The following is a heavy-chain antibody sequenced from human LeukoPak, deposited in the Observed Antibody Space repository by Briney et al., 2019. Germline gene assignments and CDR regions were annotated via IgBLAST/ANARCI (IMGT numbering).Heavy chain of an antibody. CDR2: ISSSSTI. V-gene: IGHV3-48*02. CDR1: GFTFSSYS. Sequence: PGGSLRLSCAASGFTFSSYSMNWVRQAPGKGLEWVSYISSSSTIYYADSVKGRFTISRDNAKNSLYLQMNSLRDEDTAVYYCARDDAPYTMVRGVMYAYWGQGTLVTVSS. J-gene: IGHJ4*02. CDR3: ARDDAPYTMVRGVMYAY. D-gene: IGHD3-10*01.